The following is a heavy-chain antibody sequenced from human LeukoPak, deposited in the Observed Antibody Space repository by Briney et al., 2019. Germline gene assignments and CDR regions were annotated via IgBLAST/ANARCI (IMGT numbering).Heavy chain of an antibody. CDR2: MNWNGSNT. J-gene: IGHJ6*03. V-gene: IGHV3-20*04. CDR3: ARVLRYCSGGNCYSGGLGYMDV. Sequence: GGSLRLSCAASGFTFEDYGMSWVRQAPGKGLEWVSGMNWNGSNTGYADSVKGRFTISRDNAKNSLYLQMSSLRAEDTAFYYCARVLRYCSGGNCYSGGLGYMDVWGKGTTVTISS. D-gene: IGHD2-15*01. CDR1: GFTFEDYG.